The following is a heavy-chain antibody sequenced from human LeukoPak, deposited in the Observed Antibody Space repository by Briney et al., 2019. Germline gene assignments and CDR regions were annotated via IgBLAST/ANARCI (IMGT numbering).Heavy chain of an antibody. D-gene: IGHD6-6*01. CDR1: GGSFSGYY. V-gene: IGHV4-34*01. CDR2: INHSGST. J-gene: IGHJ5*02. Sequence: SETLSLTCAVYGGSFSGYYWSWIPQPPGQGLEWIGEINHSGSTNYNPSLKSRVTISVDTSTNQFSLKLSSVTAADTAVYYCARSLSSRYSSSFRGWFDPWGQGTLVTVSS. CDR3: ARSLSSRYSSSFRGWFDP.